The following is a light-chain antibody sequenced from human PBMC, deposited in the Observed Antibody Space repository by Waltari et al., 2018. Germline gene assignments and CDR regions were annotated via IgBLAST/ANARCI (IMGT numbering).Light chain of an antibody. Sequence: IQMTPSPSSLSASVGDRVTLTCRASQDIGNELGWYQQTPGKAPKLLIYGASSLQSGVPSRFSGGGSGTDFTLTISSLQPEDFATYYCLQDDSYPRTFGQGTKVEIK. CDR1: QDIGNE. V-gene: IGKV1-6*01. CDR2: GAS. J-gene: IGKJ1*01. CDR3: LQDDSYPRT.